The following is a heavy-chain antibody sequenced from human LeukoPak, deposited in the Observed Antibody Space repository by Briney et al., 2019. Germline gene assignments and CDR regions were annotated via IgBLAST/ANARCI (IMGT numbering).Heavy chain of an antibody. D-gene: IGHD5-24*01. CDR3: ARVIRADGPFEAFDY. CDR1: GRSISSRCYY. V-gene: IGHV4-39*07. CDR2: IYYSGST. Sequence: SETLSLTCTVSGRSISSRCYYWGWIPQPPGKGLEWIGSIYYSGSTYYNPSLKSRVTISLDTSKNQFSLKLSSVTAADTAVYYCARVIRADGPFEAFDYWGQGTMVTVSS. J-gene: IGHJ3*01.